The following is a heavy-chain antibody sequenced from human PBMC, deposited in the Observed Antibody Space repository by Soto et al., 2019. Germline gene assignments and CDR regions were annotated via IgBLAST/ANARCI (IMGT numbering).Heavy chain of an antibody. CDR3: ASSYVSAIDY. CDR1: GGTISSWY. V-gene: IGHV4-59*08. D-gene: IGHD3-16*01. CDR2: IYYSGST. J-gene: IGHJ4*02. Sequence: QVQLQESGPGLVTPSETLSLTCTVSGGTISSWYWSWIRQPPGKGLEWIGYIYYSGSTTCNPSLKSGVHISEDTAKNPFSLNLSSVTAADTAVYYFASSYVSAIDYWGQGTLFTVSS.